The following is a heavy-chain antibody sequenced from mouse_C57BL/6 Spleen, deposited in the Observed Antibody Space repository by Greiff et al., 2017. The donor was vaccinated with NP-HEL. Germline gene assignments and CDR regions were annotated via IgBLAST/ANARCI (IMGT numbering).Heavy chain of an antibody. CDR3: ARFDLLGGKDAMDY. J-gene: IGHJ4*01. CDR1: GYTFTSYW. CDR2: IYPGSGST. Sequence: QVHVKQPGAELVKPGASVKMSCKASGYTFTSYWITWVKQRPGQGLEWIGDIYPGSGSTNYNEKFKSKATLTVDTSSSTAYMQLSSLTSEDSAVYYCARFDLLGGKDAMDYWGQGTSVTVSS. D-gene: IGHD2-1*01. V-gene: IGHV1-55*01.